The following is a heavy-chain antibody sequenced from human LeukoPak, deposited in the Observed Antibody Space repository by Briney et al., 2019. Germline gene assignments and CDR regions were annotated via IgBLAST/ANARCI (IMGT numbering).Heavy chain of an antibody. V-gene: IGHV3-23*01. D-gene: IGHD2-15*01. J-gene: IGHJ4*02. CDR1: GFTFSTYD. Sequence: SGGSLRLSCAASGFTFSTYDMSWVRQAPGKGLEWVSAISGSGFSTYYADSVKGRFTISRDNSENTLYLQMNSLKAEDTAVYYCTRQECSGGSCSYVDYWGQGTLVTVSS. CDR3: TRQECSGGSCSYVDY. CDR2: ISGSGFST.